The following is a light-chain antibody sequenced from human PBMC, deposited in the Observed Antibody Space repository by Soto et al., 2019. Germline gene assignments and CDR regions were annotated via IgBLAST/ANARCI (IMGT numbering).Light chain of an antibody. V-gene: IGKV3-15*01. CDR2: AAS. Sequence: EIVMTQSPATLSVSEGERATLSCRAGQSVSSGLAWYQQKPGQTPRLLIYAASTRATGIPARFSGSGSGTEFTLTISSLQSEDFAVYYCQQYNNWPLTFGGGSNVDIK. CDR3: QQYNNWPLT. CDR1: QSVSSG. J-gene: IGKJ4*01.